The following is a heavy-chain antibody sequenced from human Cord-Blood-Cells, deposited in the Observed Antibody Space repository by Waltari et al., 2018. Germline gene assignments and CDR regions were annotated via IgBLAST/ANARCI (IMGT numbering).Heavy chain of an antibody. CDR2: IYYSGST. Sequence: QLQLQESGPGLVKPSETLSLTCTVSGGSISSSSYYWGWIRQPPGKGLGWIGSIYYSGSTYYNPSLKSRVTISVDTSKNQFSLKLSSVTAADTAVYYCARHVRTYRGFGELYYFDYWGQGTLVTVSS. CDR1: GGSISSSSYY. J-gene: IGHJ4*02. CDR3: ARHVRTYRGFGELYYFDY. D-gene: IGHD3-10*01. V-gene: IGHV4-39*01.